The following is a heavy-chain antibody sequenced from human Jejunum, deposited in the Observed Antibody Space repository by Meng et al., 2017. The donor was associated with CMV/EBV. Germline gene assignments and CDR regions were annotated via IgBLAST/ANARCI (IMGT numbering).Heavy chain of an antibody. CDR3: TKGGPLGSYFDY. CDR2: IRSKGVGGTI. Sequence: GFTFRKAWMTWVRQAPGKGLEWVGRIRSKGVGGTIDYAAPVEGRFTISRDDSKNTLYLQMNSLKTEDTAVYYCTKGGPLGSYFDYWGQGARVTVSS. D-gene: IGHD1-26*01. J-gene: IGHJ4*02. CDR1: GFTFRKAW. V-gene: IGHV3-15*01.